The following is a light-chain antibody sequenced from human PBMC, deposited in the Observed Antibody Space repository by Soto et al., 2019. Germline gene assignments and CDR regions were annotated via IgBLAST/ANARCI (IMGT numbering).Light chain of an antibody. J-gene: IGKJ5*01. Sequence: AIRITMSPASLSASKGDRVTITCRASQGISSYLAWYQQKPGKAPKLLIYAASTLQSGVPSRFSGSGSGTDFTLTISCLQSEDFATYYCQQYYSYPPITFGQGTRLEIK. CDR1: QGISSY. CDR3: QQYYSYPPIT. CDR2: AAS. V-gene: IGKV1-8*01.